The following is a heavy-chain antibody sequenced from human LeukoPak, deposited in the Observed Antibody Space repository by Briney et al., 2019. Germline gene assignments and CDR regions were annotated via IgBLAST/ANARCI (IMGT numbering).Heavy chain of an antibody. CDR3: TTYSSGSFGY. V-gene: IGHV3-15*01. D-gene: IGHD3-22*01. CDR1: GFTFNNAW. CDR2: IYSKTDGGTT. J-gene: IGHJ4*02. Sequence: GGSLRLSCAVSGFTFNNAWMSWVRQAPGKGLEWVGRIYSKTDGGTTDYAAPVKGRFTISGDDSKTMLYLQMNSLTTEDTAVYYCTTYSSGSFGYWGQGTLVTVSS.